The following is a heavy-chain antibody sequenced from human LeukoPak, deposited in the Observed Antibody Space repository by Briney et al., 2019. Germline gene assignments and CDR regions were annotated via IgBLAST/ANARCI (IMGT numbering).Heavy chain of an antibody. CDR1: GFTFRDYA. D-gene: IGHD5-12*01. CDR2: ISGSGGST. J-gene: IGHJ6*02. CDR3: AKELALPGYSGFSYYYGMDV. V-gene: IGHV3-23*01. Sequence: PGGSLRLSCAASGFTFRDYAMSWVRQAPGKGLEWVSAISGSGGSTYYADSVKGRFTISRDNSKNTLYLQMNSLRAEDTAVYYCAKELALPGYSGFSYYYGMDVWGQGTTVTVSS.